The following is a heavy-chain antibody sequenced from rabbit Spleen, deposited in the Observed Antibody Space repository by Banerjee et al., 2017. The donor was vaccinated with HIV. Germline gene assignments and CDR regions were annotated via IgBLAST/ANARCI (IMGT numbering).Heavy chain of an antibody. Sequence: QEQLEESGGGLVQPEGSLALTCTASRFSFSKSYWICWVRQAPGKGLEWIACIYAGSSGTTYYASWAKGRFTISITSSTTVTLQMTSLTAADTATYFCAKSDAAGSWSLDLWGQGTLVTVS. V-gene: IGHV1S45*01. CDR3: AKSDAAGSWSLDL. CDR2: IYAGSSGTT. CDR1: RFSFSKSYW. D-gene: IGHD4-2*01. J-gene: IGHJ3*01.